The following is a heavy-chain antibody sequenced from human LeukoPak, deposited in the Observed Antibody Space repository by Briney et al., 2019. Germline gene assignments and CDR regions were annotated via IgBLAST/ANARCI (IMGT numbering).Heavy chain of an antibody. D-gene: IGHD6-13*01. CDR1: GYTFTHYG. CDR2: ISYDGNN. V-gene: IGHV3-30*03. CDR3: ARAGGAAGHNDAFDI. Sequence: GGSLRLSCVISGYTFTHYGFHWVRQAPGKALEWVAYISYDGNNKYEDSVKGRFTISRDNSKSTLHLQMNGLRAEDTAVYYCARAGGAAGHNDAFDIWGQGTMVTVSS. J-gene: IGHJ3*02.